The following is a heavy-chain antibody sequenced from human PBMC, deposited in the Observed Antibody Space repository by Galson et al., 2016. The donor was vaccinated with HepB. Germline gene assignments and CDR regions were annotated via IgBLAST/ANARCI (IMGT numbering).Heavy chain of an antibody. Sequence: QSGAEVKKPGESLKISCKSSGYSFTSYWIGWVRQMPGKGLEWMGIIYPGDSDARYSPSFQGQVTISVDKSISTAYLQWSSLKAADTAMYYCARREYSAISVAFDYWGQGTPVSVSS. V-gene: IGHV5-51*03. CDR2: IYPGDSDA. D-gene: IGHD2/OR15-2a*01. J-gene: IGHJ4*02. CDR3: ARREYSAISVAFDY. CDR1: GYSFTSYW.